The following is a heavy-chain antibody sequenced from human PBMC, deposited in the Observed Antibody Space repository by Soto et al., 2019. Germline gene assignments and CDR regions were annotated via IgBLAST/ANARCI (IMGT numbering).Heavy chain of an antibody. D-gene: IGHD3-9*01. V-gene: IGHV3-48*03. CDR3: ARGRYALGA. CDR1: GFNVGDYE. CDR2: ITSGGTVF. Sequence: GGSLRLSCAASGFNVGDYEMNWVRQAPGKGLEWISMITSGGTVFYYADSVRGRFAISRDDTENSLHLQMNSLRVEDTAMYYCARGRYALGAWGQGTTVTVSS. J-gene: IGHJ6*02.